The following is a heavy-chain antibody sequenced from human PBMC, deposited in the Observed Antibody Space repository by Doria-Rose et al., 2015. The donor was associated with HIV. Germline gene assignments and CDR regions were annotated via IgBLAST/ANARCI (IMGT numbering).Heavy chain of an antibody. Sequence: QVTLKESGPVLVKPTETLTLTCTVSGVSLSSPGMGVSWIRQPPGKALEWLANIFSDDERSYKTSLKSRLTISRGTSKSQVVLTMTDMDLVDTATYYCARIKSSRWYHKYYFDFWGQGTLVIVSA. V-gene: IGHV2-26*01. CDR1: GVSLSSPGMG. CDR3: ARIKSSRWYHKYYFDF. J-gene: IGHJ4*02. CDR2: IFSDDER. D-gene: IGHD6-13*01.